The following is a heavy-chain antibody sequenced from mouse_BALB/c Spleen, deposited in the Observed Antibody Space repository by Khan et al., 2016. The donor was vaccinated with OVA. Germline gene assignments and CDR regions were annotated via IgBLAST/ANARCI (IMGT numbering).Heavy chain of an antibody. J-gene: IGHJ3*01. CDR2: ITVKSDNYGA. D-gene: IGHD2-1*01. V-gene: IGHV13-2*02. CDR3: TLYGNYAY. Sequence: VQLVETGGGLVRPGNSLKLSCVTSAFTFSNYRMHWLRQFPGKRLEWIAVITVKSDNYGANYAESVKGRFTISRDDSKSSVYLQMNRLREEDTSTYYCTLYGNYAYWGQGTLVTVSA. CDR1: AFTFSNYR.